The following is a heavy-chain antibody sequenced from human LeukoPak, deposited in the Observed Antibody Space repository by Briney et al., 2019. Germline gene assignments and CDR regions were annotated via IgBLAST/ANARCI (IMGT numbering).Heavy chain of an antibody. D-gene: IGHD6-6*01. CDR1: GYTFTGYY. CDR3: PRDPSSSSSPFDY. Sequence: ASVKVSCEASGYTFTGYYMHWVRQAPGQGLEWMGWINPNSGGTNYAQKFQGRVTMTRDASISTAYMELTRLRSDDTAVYYCPRDPSSSSSPFDYWGQGTLVTVSS. CDR2: INPNSGGT. J-gene: IGHJ4*02. V-gene: IGHV1-2*02.